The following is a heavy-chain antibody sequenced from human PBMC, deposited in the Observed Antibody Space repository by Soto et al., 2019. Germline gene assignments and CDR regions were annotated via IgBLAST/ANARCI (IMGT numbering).Heavy chain of an antibody. CDR2: INYNGNT. CDR1: GGAISNYF. Sequence: PSETLSLTCIVSGGAISNYFWSWIRQPPGKGPEWLGYINYNGNTNYNPSPKNRATMSIDTSKREFSLKLRSVTATVTAVYFCARVGDGIEGPGRIQYVDNWGQGTLGTVSS. J-gene: IGHJ4*02. V-gene: IGHV4-59*01. CDR3: ARVGDGIEGPGRIQYVDN. D-gene: IGHD3-10*01.